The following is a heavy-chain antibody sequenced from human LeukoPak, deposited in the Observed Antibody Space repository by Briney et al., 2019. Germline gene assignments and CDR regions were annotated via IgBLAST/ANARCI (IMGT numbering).Heavy chain of an antibody. CDR3: ARVEYGGHGY. J-gene: IGHJ4*02. CDR1: GGSISSDY. D-gene: IGHD4-17*01. CDR2: IKNSGST. Sequence: KASETPSLTCTVSGGSISSDYWSWIRQPPGQRLEWIGYIKNSGSTNYNPSLKSRITISLDTSKSQFSLKLSSVTAADTAVYYCARVEYGGHGYWGQGTLVTVSS. V-gene: IGHV4-59*01.